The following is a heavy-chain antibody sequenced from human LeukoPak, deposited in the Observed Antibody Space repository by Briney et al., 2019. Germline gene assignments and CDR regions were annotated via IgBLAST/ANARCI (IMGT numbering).Heavy chain of an antibody. V-gene: IGHV4-39*01. J-gene: IGHJ4*02. CDR2: IYYSGST. CDR3: ARHRGSGWYWDFDS. D-gene: IGHD6-19*01. CDR1: GGSISSSSYY. Sequence: SETLSLTCTVSGGSISSSSYYWGWIRQPPGKGLEWIGSIYYSGSTYYNPSLKSRVTISVDTSKDQFSLKLNSVTAADTAVYHCARHRGSGWYWDFDSWGQGTLVTVSS.